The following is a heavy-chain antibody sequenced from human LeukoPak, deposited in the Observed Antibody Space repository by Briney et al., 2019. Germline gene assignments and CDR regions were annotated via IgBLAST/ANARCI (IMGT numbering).Heavy chain of an antibody. CDR2: IYYSGST. J-gene: IGHJ4*02. D-gene: IGHD6-13*01. V-gene: IGHV4-31*03. CDR1: GGSISSGGYY. Sequence: SETLSLTCTVSGGSISSGGYYWSWIRQHPGKGLEWIGYIYYSGSTYYNPSLKSRVTISVDTSKSQFSLKLSSVTAADTAVYYCARELVLVTGIAAAGSNYFDYWGQGTLVTVSS. CDR3: ARELVLVTGIAAAGSNYFDY.